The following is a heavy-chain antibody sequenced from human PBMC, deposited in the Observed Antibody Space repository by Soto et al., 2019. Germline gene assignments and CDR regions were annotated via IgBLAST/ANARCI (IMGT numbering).Heavy chain of an antibody. J-gene: IGHJ4*02. D-gene: IGHD3-22*01. Sequence: SETLSLTCTVSGGSISNYYWSWIRQPPGKGLEWIGYIYYSGSTNYNPSLESRVSISVDTSKNQFSLKLNSVTAADTAVYYCARLLYSSGYYIDYWGQGTLVTVSS. CDR1: GGSISNYY. CDR3: ARLLYSSGYYIDY. V-gene: IGHV4-59*01. CDR2: IYYSGST.